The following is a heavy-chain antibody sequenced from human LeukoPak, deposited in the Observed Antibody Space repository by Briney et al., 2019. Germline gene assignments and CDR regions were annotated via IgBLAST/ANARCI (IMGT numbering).Heavy chain of an antibody. CDR2: IRYGGRNK. J-gene: IGHJ4*01. Sequence: PGGSLRLSCAASGFTLSSYAMHWVRQARGEGLEGVAYIRYGGRNKFCADCVEGRFTISRDNSKNTVYVEMNSLRAEDTAVHYCAKVRQNSRPYFDYWGHGTLVTASS. CDR1: GFTLSSYA. CDR3: AKVRQNSRPYFDY. V-gene: IGHV3-30*02. D-gene: IGHD4-11*01.